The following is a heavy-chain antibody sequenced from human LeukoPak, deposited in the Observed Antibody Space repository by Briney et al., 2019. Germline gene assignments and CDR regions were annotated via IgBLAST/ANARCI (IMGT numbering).Heavy chain of an antibody. J-gene: IGHJ5*02. CDR1: GFTFSYYG. D-gene: IGHD4-23*01. CDR2: MWYDGSNK. CDR3: ARAAGVINSLDP. V-gene: IGHV3-33*01. Sequence: GRSLRLSCAASGFTFSYYGMHWVRQAPGKGLEWVAVMWYDGSNKYYADSVKGRFSISRDNSKNTLYLQMNSLRAEDTAVYYCARAAGVINSLDPWGQGTLVTVSS.